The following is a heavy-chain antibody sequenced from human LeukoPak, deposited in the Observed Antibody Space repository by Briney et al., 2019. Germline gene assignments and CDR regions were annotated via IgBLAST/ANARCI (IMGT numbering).Heavy chain of an antibody. D-gene: IGHD6-13*01. V-gene: IGHV1-18*01. CDR2: ISAYNGNT. CDR1: GYTFTSYG. CDR3: ARDLGSSWYVSYYYYGMDV. Sequence: GASVKVSCKASGYTFTSYGISWVRQAPGQGLEWMGWISAYNGNTNYAQKLQGRVTMTTDTSTSTAYMELRSLRSDDTAVYYCARDLGSSWYVSYYYYGMDVWGQGTTVTVSS. J-gene: IGHJ6*02.